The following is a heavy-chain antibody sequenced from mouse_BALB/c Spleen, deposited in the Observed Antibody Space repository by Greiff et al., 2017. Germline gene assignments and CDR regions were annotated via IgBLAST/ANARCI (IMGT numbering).Heavy chain of an antibody. CDR3: TSVYDGYYEEAWFAY. V-gene: IGHV1-5*01. CDR1: GYTFTSYW. J-gene: IGHJ3*01. CDR2: IYPGNSDT. Sequence: VQLQQSGTVLSRPGASVKMSCKASGYTFTSYWMHWVKQRPGQGLEWIGAIYPGNSDTSYNQKFKGKAKLTAVTSTSTAYMELSSLTNEDSAVYYCTSVYDGYYEEAWFAYWGQGTLVTVSA. D-gene: IGHD2-3*01.